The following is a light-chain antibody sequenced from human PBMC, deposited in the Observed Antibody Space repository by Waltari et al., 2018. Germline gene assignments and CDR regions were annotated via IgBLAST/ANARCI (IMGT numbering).Light chain of an antibody. CDR2: DGS. CDR3: SSYTSSSRGC. V-gene: IGLV2-14*03. J-gene: IGLJ1*01. CDR1: SSDVGGYNY. Sequence: QSALTQPASVSGSPGQSITISCTGTSSDVGGYNYVSWYQQHTGKAPKLMIYDGSNRPSGVSNRFSGSKSGNTASLTISGLQAEDEADYYCSSYTSSSRGCFGTGTKVTVL.